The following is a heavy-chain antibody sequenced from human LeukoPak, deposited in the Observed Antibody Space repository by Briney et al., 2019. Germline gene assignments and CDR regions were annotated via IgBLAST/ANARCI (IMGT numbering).Heavy chain of an antibody. D-gene: IGHD6-13*01. J-gene: IGHJ3*02. CDR1: GGSISSYY. Sequence: SETLSLTCTVSGGSISSYYWSWIRQPPGKGLEWIGYIYYSGSTNYNPSLKSRVTISVDTFKNQFSLKLSSVTAADTAVYYCARDASIAAAGFGAFDIWGQGTMVTVSS. CDR3: ARDASIAAAGFGAFDI. V-gene: IGHV4-59*01. CDR2: IYYSGST.